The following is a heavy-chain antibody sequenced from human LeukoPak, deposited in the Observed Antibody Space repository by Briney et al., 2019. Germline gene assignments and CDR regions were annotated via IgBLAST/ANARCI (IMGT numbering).Heavy chain of an antibody. D-gene: IGHD6-13*01. CDR1: GESFSGYF. CDR2: INHSGYT. CDR3: ARGAICGSSCRAFDV. Sequence: PSETLSLTCAVYGESFSGYFWGWIRQPPGTGLEWIGEINHSGYTNYKPSLKSRATISRDTSKNQFSLTLNLVSAADTAVHYCARGAICGSSCRAFDVWGQGTMVTVSS. V-gene: IGHV4-34*01. J-gene: IGHJ3*01.